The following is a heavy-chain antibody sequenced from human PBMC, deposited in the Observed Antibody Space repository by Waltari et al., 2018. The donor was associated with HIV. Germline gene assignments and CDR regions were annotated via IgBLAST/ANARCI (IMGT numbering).Heavy chain of an antibody. CDR2: ISWNSGIT. V-gene: IGHV3-9*01. D-gene: IGHD3-3*01. Sequence: EVQLVESGGCLVQPGRSLRLSCAASGFTFDVYPMHWVRQSPGKGLEWVSGISWNSGITDYGDSVKGRFTISRDNAKNSLYLQMNSLTVEDTAFYYCAKGGSHLTIFEAWFDSWGQGTLVTVSS. CDR3: AKGGSHLTIFEAWFDS. J-gene: IGHJ5*01. CDR1: GFTFDVYP.